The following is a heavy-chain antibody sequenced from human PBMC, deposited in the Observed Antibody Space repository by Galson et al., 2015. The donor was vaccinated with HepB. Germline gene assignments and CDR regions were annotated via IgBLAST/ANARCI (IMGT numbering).Heavy chain of an antibody. CDR3: AALDTAKPQASGY. J-gene: IGHJ4*02. D-gene: IGHD5-18*01. V-gene: IGHV3-7*03. CDR1: GFTFSNSW. Sequence: SLRLSCAASGFTFSNSWMSWVRQAPGKGLEWLANVDKYGIDKYYVDSVKDRFTISRDNAKNSIYLQMDSLRGEDTAVYYCAALDTAKPQASGYWGRGTRVSVSS. CDR2: VDKYGIDK.